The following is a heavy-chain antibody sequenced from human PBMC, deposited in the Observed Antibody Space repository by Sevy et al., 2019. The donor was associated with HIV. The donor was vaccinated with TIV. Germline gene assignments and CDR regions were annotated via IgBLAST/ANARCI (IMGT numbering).Heavy chain of an antibody. J-gene: IGHJ4*02. CDR2: ISSSSSYI. Sequence: GGSLRLSCAASGFTFSSYSMNWVRQAPGKGLEWVSSISSSSSYIYYADSVKGRFTISRDNAKNSLYLQMNSLRAEDTAVYYCARGSAGYSGYDRPKQSIDYWGQGTLVTVSS. CDR1: GFTFSSYS. D-gene: IGHD5-12*01. V-gene: IGHV3-21*01. CDR3: ARGSAGYSGYDRPKQSIDY.